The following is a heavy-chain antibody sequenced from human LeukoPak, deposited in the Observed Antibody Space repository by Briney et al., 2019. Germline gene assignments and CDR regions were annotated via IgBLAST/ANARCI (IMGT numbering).Heavy chain of an antibody. CDR3: GRDHNYAFDN. CDR2: ICIDSGNT. CDR1: GFPFIDYS. D-gene: IGHD1-1*01. V-gene: IGHV3-48*04. J-gene: IGHJ4*02. Sequence: PGGSLRLSCAASGFPFIDYSMNWVRQAPGKGLEWISYICIDSGNTKYADSVKGRFTISGDSAKNSLYLQMNSLRVEDTAVYYCGRDHNYAFDNWGQGTLVTVSS.